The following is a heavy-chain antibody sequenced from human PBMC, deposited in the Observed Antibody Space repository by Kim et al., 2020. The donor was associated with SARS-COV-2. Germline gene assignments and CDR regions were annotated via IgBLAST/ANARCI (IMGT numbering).Heavy chain of an antibody. Sequence: SVKVSCKASGGTFSSYAISWVRQAPGQGLEWMGGIIPIFGTANYAQKFQVRVTITADESTSTAYMELSSLRSEDTVVYYCATTPPWATVTYNWFDPWGQ. CDR3: ATTPPWATVTYNWFDP. V-gene: IGHV1-69*13. J-gene: IGHJ5*02. CDR2: IIPIFGTA. D-gene: IGHD4-17*01. CDR1: GGTFSSYA.